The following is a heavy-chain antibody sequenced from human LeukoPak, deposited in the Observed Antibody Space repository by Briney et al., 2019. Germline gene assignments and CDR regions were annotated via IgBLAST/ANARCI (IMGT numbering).Heavy chain of an antibody. V-gene: IGHV1-69*02. D-gene: IGHD5-12*01. CDR3: ARSGPGYYGMDV. J-gene: IGHJ6*02. CDR1: GGAFNTYI. CDR2: IIPMLGIP. Sequence: GASVKVSCKASGGAFNTYIINWVRQAPGQGLEWMGRIIPMLGIPNFAQRFQGRLSITADKSTTTAYMELGSLTPGDTAIYYCARSGPGYYGMDVWGQGTTVTVSS.